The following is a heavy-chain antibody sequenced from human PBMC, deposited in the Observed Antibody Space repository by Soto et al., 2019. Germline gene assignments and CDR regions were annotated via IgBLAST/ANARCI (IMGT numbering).Heavy chain of an antibody. CDR1: GGTFSSYA. D-gene: IGHD2-8*01. J-gene: IGHJ4*02. Sequence: QVQLVQSGAEVKKPGSSVKVSCKASGGTFSSYAISWVRQAPGQGLEWMGGIIPIFGTANYAQKFQGRVTITADESTSTAYMELSSLRSEDTAGYYCARVTTCCTISVCSPFDYWGQGNLVTVSS. CDR3: ARVTTCCTISVCSPFDY. CDR2: IIPIFGTA. V-gene: IGHV1-69*01.